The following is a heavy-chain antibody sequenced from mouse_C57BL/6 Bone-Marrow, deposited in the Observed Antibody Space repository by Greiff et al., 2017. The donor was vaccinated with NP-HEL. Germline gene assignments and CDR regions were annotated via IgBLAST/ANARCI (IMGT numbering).Heavy chain of an antibody. D-gene: IGHD1-1*01. CDR1: EYEFPSHD. CDR3: ARQGYYGSRGPYFDV. CDR2: INSDGGST. J-gene: IGHJ1*03. Sequence: EVKLVESGGGLVQPGESLKLSCESNEYEFPSHDMSWVRKTPEKRLELVAAINSDGGSTYYPDTMERRFIISRDNTKKTLYLQMSSLRSEDTALYYCARQGYYGSRGPYFDVWGTGTTVTVSS. V-gene: IGHV5-2*01.